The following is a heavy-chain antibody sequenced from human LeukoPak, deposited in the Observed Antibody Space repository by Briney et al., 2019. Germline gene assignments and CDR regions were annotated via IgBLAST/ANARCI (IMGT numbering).Heavy chain of an antibody. CDR1: GFTFSSYS. CDR2: ISSSGSYI. D-gene: IGHD6-19*01. V-gene: IGHV3-21*01. J-gene: IGHJ4*02. Sequence: PGGSLRLSCAASGFTFSSYSMNWVRQAPGKGLEWVSSISSSGSYIYYADSVKGRFTISRDNAKNSLYLQMNSLRAEDTAVYYCARNGYSSGWLLDYWGQGTLVTVSS. CDR3: ARNGYSSGWLLDY.